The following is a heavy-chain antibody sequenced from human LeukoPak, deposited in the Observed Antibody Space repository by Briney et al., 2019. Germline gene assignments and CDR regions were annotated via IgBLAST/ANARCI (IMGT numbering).Heavy chain of an antibody. J-gene: IGHJ1*01. V-gene: IGHV3-74*01. Sequence: SGGSLRLSCADSGFTFSSYWMHWVRQAPGKGLVWISRINSDGSTTNYADSVKGRFTISRDNAKNTLYLQMNSLRAGDTAMYYCARGSAVTGVHWVQGALVTVSS. CDR2: INSDGSTT. CDR1: GFTFSSYW. D-gene: IGHD1-14*01. CDR3: ARGSAVTGVH.